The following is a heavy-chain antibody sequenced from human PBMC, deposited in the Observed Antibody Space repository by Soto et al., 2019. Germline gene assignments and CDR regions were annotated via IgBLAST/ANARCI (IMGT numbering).Heavy chain of an antibody. Sequence: QVQLVQSGAEVKKPGSSVKVSCKASGGTFSSYAISWVRQATGHGLEWMGGIIPIFGTANYAQKFQGTVTITADESTSTAYMELSSLRSEDTAVYYCARGYDSSGYSNDPFDYWGQGTLVTVSS. CDR3: ARGYDSSGYSNDPFDY. V-gene: IGHV1-69*01. CDR2: IIPIFGTA. D-gene: IGHD3-22*01. J-gene: IGHJ4*02. CDR1: GGTFSSYA.